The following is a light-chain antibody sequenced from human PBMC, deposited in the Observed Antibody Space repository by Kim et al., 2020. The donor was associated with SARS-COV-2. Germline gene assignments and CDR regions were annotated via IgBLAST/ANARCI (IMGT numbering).Light chain of an antibody. CDR1: SLRIYS. CDR2: GKN. V-gene: IGLV3-19*01. Sequence: VALGQTVRITCQGDSLRIYSASWYQKKPGPAPILVYYGKNHRPSVIPHRFSGSSSGNTASLTITATQAGEEADYYCNSRDSNDNVVFGGGTQLTVL. J-gene: IGLJ2*01. CDR3: NSRDSNDNVV.